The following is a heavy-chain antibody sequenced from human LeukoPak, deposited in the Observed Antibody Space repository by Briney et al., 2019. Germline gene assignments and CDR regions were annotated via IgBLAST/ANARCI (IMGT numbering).Heavy chain of an antibody. CDR2: ISHDGSIA. Sequence: GGSLRLSCGASGFTFSSYGIRWVRQAPGKGLEWVAVISHDGSIAYYADSVRGRFTISRDNFRNTLYLQMNSLRAEDTAVYYCARAAYSGSYYPRDYWGQGTLVTVSS. V-gene: IGHV3-30*03. D-gene: IGHD1-26*01. CDR3: ARAAYSGSYYPRDY. J-gene: IGHJ4*02. CDR1: GFTFSSYG.